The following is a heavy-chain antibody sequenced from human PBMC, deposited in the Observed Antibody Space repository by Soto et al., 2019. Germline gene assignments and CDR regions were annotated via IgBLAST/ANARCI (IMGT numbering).Heavy chain of an antibody. CDR1: GETFSIYT. CDR3: ARDRDNSNWPNFDS. V-gene: IGHV1-69*02. D-gene: IGHD6-13*01. J-gene: IGHJ4*02. CDR2: VLPFLDIT. Sequence: QVQLVQSGSEVKKPGSSVRVSCKTSGETFSIYTISWVRQAPGQGLEWMGRVLPFLDITSYSQRFQGRVTITADRSTTTAYMELTSLRSEDTAVYYCARDRDNSNWPNFDSWGQGTLVTVSS.